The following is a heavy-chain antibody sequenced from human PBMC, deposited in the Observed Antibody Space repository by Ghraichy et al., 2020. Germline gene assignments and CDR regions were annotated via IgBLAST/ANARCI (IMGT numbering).Heavy chain of an antibody. D-gene: IGHD2-2*01. CDR2: ISSNGGST. CDR3: VKDLGYCSSTSCRKYYYYYYGMDV. Sequence: GGSLRLSCSASGFTFSSYAMHWVRQAPGKGLEYVSAISSNGGSTYYADSVKGRFTISRDNSKNTLYLQMSSLRAEDTAVYYCVKDLGYCSSTSCRKYYYYYYGMDVWGQGTTVTVSS. V-gene: IGHV3-64D*06. J-gene: IGHJ6*02. CDR1: GFTFSSYA.